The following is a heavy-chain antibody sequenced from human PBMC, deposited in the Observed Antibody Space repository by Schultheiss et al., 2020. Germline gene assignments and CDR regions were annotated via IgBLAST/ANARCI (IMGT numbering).Heavy chain of an antibody. V-gene: IGHV3-48*04. CDR1: GFTFSSYS. CDR3: ARDPSRGRYYYYYGMDV. Sequence: GGSLRLSCAASGFTFSSYSMNWVRQAPGKGLEWVSSISSSGSTIYYADSVKGRFTISRDNAKNSLYLQMNSLRAEDTAVYYCARDPSRGRYYYYYGMDVWGQGTTVTVYS. D-gene: IGHD6-6*01. CDR2: ISSSGSTI. J-gene: IGHJ6*02.